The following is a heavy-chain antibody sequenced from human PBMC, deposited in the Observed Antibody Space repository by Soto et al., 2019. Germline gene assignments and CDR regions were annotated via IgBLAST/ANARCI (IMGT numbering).Heavy chain of an antibody. CDR3: AKARPSGGYYYVEAFDV. Sequence: LRLSCSASGFTFSNYAMSWVRQSPGKGLEWVSGVSSTGTSPYYAGSVQGRFTISRDNSKNMFYLQMKSLRAEDTAIYYCAKARPSGGYYYVEAFDVWGQGTMVTVSS. V-gene: IGHV3-23*01. D-gene: IGHD3-22*01. CDR2: VSSTGTSP. CDR1: GFTFSNYA. J-gene: IGHJ3*01.